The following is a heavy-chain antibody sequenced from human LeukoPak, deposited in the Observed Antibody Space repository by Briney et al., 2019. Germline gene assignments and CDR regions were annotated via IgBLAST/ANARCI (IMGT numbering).Heavy chain of an antibody. CDR3: ARDGQAFEYYDILTGHLGDAFDI. CDR1: GFTFSSYS. V-gene: IGHV3-21*01. J-gene: IGHJ3*02. Sequence: PGGSLRLSCAASGFTFSSYSMNWVRQAPGKGLEWVSSISSSSSYIYYADSVKGRFTISRDNAKNSLYLQMNSLRAEDTAVYYCARDGQAFEYYDILTGHLGDAFDIWGQGTMVTVSS. D-gene: IGHD3-9*01. CDR2: ISSSSSYI.